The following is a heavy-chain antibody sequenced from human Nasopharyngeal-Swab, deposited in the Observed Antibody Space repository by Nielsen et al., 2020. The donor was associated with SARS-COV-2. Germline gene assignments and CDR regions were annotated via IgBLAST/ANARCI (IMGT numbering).Heavy chain of an antibody. D-gene: IGHD6-19*01. CDR1: GGSILSSTYY. J-gene: IGHJ4*02. Sequence: SETLSLTCTVSGGSILSSTYYWGWIRQPPGKGLEWIGSIYYSGSTYYNPSLKSRVTISVDTSKNQFSLKLSSVTAADTAVYYCARHDSSGWYFDYWGQGTLVTVSS. CDR3: ARHDSSGWYFDY. CDR2: IYYSGST. V-gene: IGHV4-39*01.